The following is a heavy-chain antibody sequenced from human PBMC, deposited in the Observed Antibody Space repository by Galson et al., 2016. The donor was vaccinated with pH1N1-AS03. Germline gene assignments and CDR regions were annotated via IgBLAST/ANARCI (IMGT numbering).Heavy chain of an antibody. CDR2: IDPDSGDT. J-gene: IGHJ4*02. D-gene: IGHD1-26*01. CDR1: GYTFTDHY. V-gene: IGHV1-2*02. Sequence: SVKVSCKASGYTFTDHYMHWVRQAPGQGLEWMGWIDPDSGDTNYVQKFQGRVTMTRDTSISTAYMELSSLRSDDTAVYYCATLGAVGDFDSWGQGTLVTVSS. CDR3: ATLGAVGDFDS.